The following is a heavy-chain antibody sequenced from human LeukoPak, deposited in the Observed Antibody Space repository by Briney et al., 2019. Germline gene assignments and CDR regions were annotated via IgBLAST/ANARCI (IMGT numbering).Heavy chain of an antibody. CDR3: ARADDSSGYDAFDI. Sequence: SETLSLTCSVSGGCISSYYWSWIRQPPGKGLEWIGYIYYSGSTNYNPSLKSRVTISVDTSKNQFSLKLSSVTAADTAVYYCARADDSSGYDAFDIWGQGTMVTVSS. CDR1: GGCISSYY. CDR2: IYYSGST. J-gene: IGHJ3*02. D-gene: IGHD3-22*01. V-gene: IGHV4-59*01.